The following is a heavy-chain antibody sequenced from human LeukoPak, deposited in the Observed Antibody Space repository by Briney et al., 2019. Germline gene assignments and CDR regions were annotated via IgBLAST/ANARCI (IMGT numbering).Heavy chain of an antibody. D-gene: IGHD5-18*01. CDR3: VRRPIQQRYGLDV. Sequence: GESLKISCKASGYSFTSYWIGWVRQMPGKGLEWMGIIYPGDSDTRYSPSFRGQVTISADKSISTAYLQWSSLGASDTAMYFCVRRPIQQRYGLDVGGQGTTVTVSS. CDR2: IYPGDSDT. CDR1: GYSFTSYW. J-gene: IGHJ6*02. V-gene: IGHV5-51*01.